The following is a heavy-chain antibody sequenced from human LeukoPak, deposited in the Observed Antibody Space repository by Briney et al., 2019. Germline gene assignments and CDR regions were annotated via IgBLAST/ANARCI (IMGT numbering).Heavy chain of an antibody. J-gene: IGHJ4*02. D-gene: IGHD3-22*01. CDR2: ISGSGGST. V-gene: IGHV3-23*01. Sequence: GGSLRLSCAGSGFTFSDYYMVWVRQAPGKGLEWVSAISGSGGSTYYADSVKGRFTISRDNSKNTLYLQMNSLRAEDTAVYYCAKDARVRYYYDSSGYYPFDYWGQGTLVTVSS. CDR1: GFTFSDYY. CDR3: AKDARVRYYYDSSGYYPFDY.